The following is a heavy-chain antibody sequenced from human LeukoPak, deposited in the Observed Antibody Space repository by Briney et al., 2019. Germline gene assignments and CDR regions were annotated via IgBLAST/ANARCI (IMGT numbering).Heavy chain of an antibody. V-gene: IGHV1-58*01. Sequence: TSVKDSCMASGFTFISSAVQWVRPARGQRLEWIGWIGVGSGNTNYTQKFQERVTITRDMSTSLVYMELSSLRSEDTAVYYCAAEAAYYYDSRDAFDVWGQGTMVTVSS. CDR3: AAEAAYYYDSRDAFDV. CDR1: GFTFISSA. J-gene: IGHJ3*01. CDR2: IGVGSGNT. D-gene: IGHD3-22*01.